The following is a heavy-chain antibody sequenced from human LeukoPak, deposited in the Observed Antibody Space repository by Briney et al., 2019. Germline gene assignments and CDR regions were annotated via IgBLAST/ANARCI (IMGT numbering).Heavy chain of an antibody. Sequence: HPGGSLRLSCAASGFTFSSDAMSWVRQAPGKGLEWVSTISRSGGSTYYADSVKGRFTISRDNSKNTLYLQMNSLRAEDTAVYYCANQGGVGSGSERLGDYWGQGTLVTVSS. J-gene: IGHJ4*02. V-gene: IGHV3-23*01. CDR3: ANQGGVGSGSERLGDY. CDR2: ISRSGGST. D-gene: IGHD1-26*01. CDR1: GFTFSSDA.